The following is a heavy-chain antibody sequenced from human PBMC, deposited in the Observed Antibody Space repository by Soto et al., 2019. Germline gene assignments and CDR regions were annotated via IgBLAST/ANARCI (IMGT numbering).Heavy chain of an antibody. J-gene: IGHJ6*02. CDR2: ISGYNGNT. Sequence: ASVKVSCKASGYTFSNYGISWVRQGPGQGLEWMGWISGYNGNTHYEEKVQDRIKMTTDASTSTTYLELRSLRSDDTAVYFCARDPGFGFGYSYAFAMDVWGQGTTVTVSS. D-gene: IGHD5-18*01. V-gene: IGHV1-18*01. CDR3: ARDPGFGFGYSYAFAMDV. CDR1: GYTFSNYG.